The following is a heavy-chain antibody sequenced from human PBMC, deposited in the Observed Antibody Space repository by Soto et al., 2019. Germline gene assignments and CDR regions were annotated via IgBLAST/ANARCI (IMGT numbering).Heavy chain of an antibody. D-gene: IGHD2-15*01. V-gene: IGHV3-30*03. CDR1: GFTFSGYG. J-gene: IGHJ4*02. CDR2: VSYDGSNK. CDR3: ATEIVVIVAAARGDY. Sequence: QVQLVESGGGVVQPGRSLRLSCAASGFTFSGYGLHWVRQAPGKGVEWVAVVSYDGSNKFYADSVKGRFTISRHNSKNTLYLQLNSMRAEDTGVYYCATEIVVIVAAARGDYWGQGTLVTVSS.